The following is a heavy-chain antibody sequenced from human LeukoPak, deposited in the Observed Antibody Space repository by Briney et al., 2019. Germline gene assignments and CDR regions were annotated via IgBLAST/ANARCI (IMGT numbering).Heavy chain of an antibody. V-gene: IGHV4-4*02. Sequence: SETLSLTCAVSGGSISSTNWWTWVRQPPGKGLEWIGEVDHSGYTNYNPSLKSRVTISVDKSKSHFSLKLSSVTAADTAIYHCARDVWVRGVIISDYWGQGTLVTVSS. CDR1: GGSISSTNW. CDR2: VDHSGYT. CDR3: ARDVWVRGVIISDY. J-gene: IGHJ4*02. D-gene: IGHD3-10*01.